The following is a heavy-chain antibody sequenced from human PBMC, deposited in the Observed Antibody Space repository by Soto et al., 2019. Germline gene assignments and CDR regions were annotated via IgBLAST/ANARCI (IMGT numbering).Heavy chain of an antibody. Sequence: PSETLSLTCTVSGGSISSYYWSWIRQPPGKGLEWIGYIYYSGSTNYNPSLKSRVTISVDTSKNQFSLKLSSVTAADTAVYYCARATLSFYYDSSGYPTYYFDYWGQGTLVTVS. D-gene: IGHD3-22*01. V-gene: IGHV4-59*01. J-gene: IGHJ4*02. CDR2: IYYSGST. CDR3: ARATLSFYYDSSGYPTYYFDY. CDR1: GGSISSYY.